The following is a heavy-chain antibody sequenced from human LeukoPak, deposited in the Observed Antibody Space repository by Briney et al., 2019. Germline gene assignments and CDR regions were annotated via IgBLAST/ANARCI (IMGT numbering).Heavy chain of an antibody. Sequence: PGGSLRLFCAASGFTVSRDYMSWVRQAPGKGLEWVSVIYSGGYTYYADSVKGRFTISRDNSKNMLCLQMNSLRAEDTAVYYCTKDFTFSGSYYWGQGTLVTVSS. D-gene: IGHD1-26*01. CDR3: TKDFTFSGSYY. CDR2: IYSGGYT. V-gene: IGHV3-53*01. CDR1: GFTVSRDY. J-gene: IGHJ4*02.